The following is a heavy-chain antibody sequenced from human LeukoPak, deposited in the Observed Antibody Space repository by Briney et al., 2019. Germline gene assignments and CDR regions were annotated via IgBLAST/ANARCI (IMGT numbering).Heavy chain of an antibody. CDR2: IYTSGST. D-gene: IGHD6-19*01. CDR3: ARDYLEEQWLVQSAWFDP. J-gene: IGHJ5*02. CDR1: GGSISSGSYY. Sequence: SETLSLTCTVSGGSISSGSYYWSWIRQPAGTGLEWIVRIYTSGSTNYNPSLKSRVTISVDTSKNQFSLKLSSVTAADTAVYYCARDYLEEQWLVQSAWFDPGGQGTLVTVSA. V-gene: IGHV4-61*02.